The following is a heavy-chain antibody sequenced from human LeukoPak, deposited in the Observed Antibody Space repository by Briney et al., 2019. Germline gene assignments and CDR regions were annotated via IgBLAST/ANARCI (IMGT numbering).Heavy chain of an antibody. V-gene: IGHV1-58*02. CDR3: ATQSLYYYDSSGYYYGDAFDI. Sequence: SVKVSCKASGFTFTSSAMQWVRQARGQRLEWIGWIVASSGNTNYAQKFQERVTITRDMSTSTAYMELSSLRSEDTAVYYCATQSLYYYDSSGYYYGDAFDIWGQGTMVTVSS. D-gene: IGHD3-22*01. J-gene: IGHJ3*02. CDR1: GFTFTSSA. CDR2: IVASSGNT.